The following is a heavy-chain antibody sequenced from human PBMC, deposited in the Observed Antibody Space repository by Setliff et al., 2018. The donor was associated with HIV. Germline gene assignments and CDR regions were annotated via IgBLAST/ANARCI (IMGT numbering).Heavy chain of an antibody. V-gene: IGHV4-30-4*01. CDR2: VYSTGST. D-gene: IGHD2-2*01. CDR3: ASGRYLINYYYSAMDD. J-gene: IGHJ6*02. CDR1: GVSISNYF. Sequence: PSETLSLTCTVSGVSISNYFWSWVRLPPGKGLEWIGSVYSTGSTYQNPSLKDRITLSVDPSKNQVSLQVSSVTAADTAVYYCASGRYLINYYYSAMDDWGPGTTVTVSS.